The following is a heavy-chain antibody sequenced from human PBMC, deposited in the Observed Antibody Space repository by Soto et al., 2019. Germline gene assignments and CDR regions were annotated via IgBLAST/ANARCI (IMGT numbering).Heavy chain of an antibody. Sequence: GGSLRLSCAASGFSFSSFEMNWVRQAPGKRLEWISYISSSASTIYYADSVKGRFAISRDNAKNSLYLQMNSLRAGDTAIYYCAREKGSSWYVYYYYGMDVWGQGTTVTVSS. V-gene: IGHV3-48*03. CDR3: AREKGSSWYVYYYYGMDV. J-gene: IGHJ6*02. CDR1: GFSFSSFE. D-gene: IGHD6-13*01. CDR2: ISSSASTI.